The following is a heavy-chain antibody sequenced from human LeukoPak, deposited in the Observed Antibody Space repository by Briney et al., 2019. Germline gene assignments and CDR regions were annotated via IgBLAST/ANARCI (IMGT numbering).Heavy chain of an antibody. CDR2: ISFNSDYI. Sequence: PGGSLRLSCVVSGFTFSAYSMNWVRQAPRKGLEWVSSISFNSDYIYYADSVKGRFTISRDDAKNSLYLQMNSLRAEDTAVYYCARYPLSSSWYFFDYWGQGTLVTVSS. CDR3: ARYPLSSSWYFFDY. V-gene: IGHV3-21*01. D-gene: IGHD6-13*01. CDR1: GFTFSAYS. J-gene: IGHJ4*02.